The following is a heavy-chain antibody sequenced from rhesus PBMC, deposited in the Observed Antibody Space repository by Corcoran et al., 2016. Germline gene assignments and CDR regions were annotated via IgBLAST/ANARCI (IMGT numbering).Heavy chain of an antibody. D-gene: IGHD4-29*01. J-gene: IGHJ4*01. Sequence: QLQLQESGPGLVKPSETLSLTCAVSGGSIRSNWWSWIRQPPGQGLEWIGRISGSGGSTSYNPSLKSRVTISTDTSKNQLSLKLISVTAADTAVYYCARLERGLATVFDYWGQGVLVTVSS. CDR2: ISGSGGST. V-gene: IGHV4-173*01. CDR1: GGSIRSNW. CDR3: ARLERGLATVFDY.